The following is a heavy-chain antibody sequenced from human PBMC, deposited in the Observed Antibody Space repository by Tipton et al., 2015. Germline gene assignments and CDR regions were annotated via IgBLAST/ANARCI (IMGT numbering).Heavy chain of an antibody. Sequence: TLSLTCTVSGGSISSGAHYWSWIRQHPGKGLEWIGYIYYSGSTYYNPSLKSRVTISVDTSKNQFSLKLSSVTAADTAVYYCSRGPMQYHSEGDHWGQGALVTVSP. J-gene: IGHJ4*02. CDR1: GGSISSGAHY. CDR2: IYYSGST. CDR3: SRGPMQYHSEGDH. D-gene: IGHD4-11*01. V-gene: IGHV4-31*03.